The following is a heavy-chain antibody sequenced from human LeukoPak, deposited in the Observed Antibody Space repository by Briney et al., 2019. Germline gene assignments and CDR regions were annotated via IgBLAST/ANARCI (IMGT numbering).Heavy chain of an antibody. CDR3: AGLWYNGASNAFHI. Sequence: GESLKISCKGSAFSLPYYWIAWVRQMPRKGLEWMGIIYPVDSDTRYSPPFQGQVTISSDKSIGTAYLQWSSLKASDTAMYYCAGLWYNGASNAFHIWGQGTMVTVSS. J-gene: IGHJ3*02. CDR2: IYPVDSDT. V-gene: IGHV5-51*01. D-gene: IGHD1-26*01. CDR1: AFSLPYYW.